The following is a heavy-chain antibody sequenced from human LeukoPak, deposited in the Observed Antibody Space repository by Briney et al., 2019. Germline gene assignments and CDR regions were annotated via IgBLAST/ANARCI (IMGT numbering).Heavy chain of an antibody. D-gene: IGHD2-15*01. CDR3: ARGGYCSGGSCYSGYGIDY. J-gene: IGHJ4*02. V-gene: IGHV3-7*01. Sequence: GGSLRLSCAASGFTFSSYWMSWVRQAPGKGLEWVANIKKDGSEKYYVDSVKGRFTISRDNAKTSLYLQMNSLRAEDTAVYYCARGGYCSGGSCYSGYGIDYWGQGTLVTVSS. CDR2: IKKDGSEK. CDR1: GFTFSSYW.